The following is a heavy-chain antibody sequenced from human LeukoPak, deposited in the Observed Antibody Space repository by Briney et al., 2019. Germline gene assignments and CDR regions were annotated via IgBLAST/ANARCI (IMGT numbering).Heavy chain of an antibody. Sequence: GGSLRLSCAASGFTFSSYAMSWVRQAPGKGLEWVSAIRGSGGSTYYADSVKGRFTISRDNSKNTLYLQMNSLRAEDTAVYYCAKLPRGSGSYYAFDYWGQGTLVTVSS. D-gene: IGHD3-10*01. J-gene: IGHJ4*02. CDR2: IRGSGGST. CDR3: AKLPRGSGSYYAFDY. V-gene: IGHV3-23*01. CDR1: GFTFSSYA.